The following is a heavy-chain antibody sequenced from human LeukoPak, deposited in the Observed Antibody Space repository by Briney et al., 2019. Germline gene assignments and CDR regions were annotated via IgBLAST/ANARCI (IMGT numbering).Heavy chain of an antibody. Sequence: GGSLRLSCAASGFAFNSYWMSWVRQTPGKGLEWVATMDGGGSATYYVDFVKGRFTITRDNAKNSLFLQMNSLRAEDTALYYCANEEWYRFDYWGQGTLVTVPS. CDR1: GFAFNSYW. CDR2: MDGGGSAT. D-gene: IGHD2-8*01. J-gene: IGHJ4*02. V-gene: IGHV3-7*03. CDR3: ANEEWYRFDY.